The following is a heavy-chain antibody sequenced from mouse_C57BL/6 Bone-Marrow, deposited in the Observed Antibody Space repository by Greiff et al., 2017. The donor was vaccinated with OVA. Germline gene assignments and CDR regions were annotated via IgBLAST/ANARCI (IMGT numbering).Heavy chain of an antibody. J-gene: IGHJ2*01. CDR3: ARHYYGSSYGDY. CDR1: GFTFSSYT. CDR2: ISGGGGNT. Sequence: DVKLVESGGGLVKPGGFLKLSCAASGFTFSSYTMSWVRQTPEKRLEWVATISGGGGNTYYPDSVKGRFTISRDNAKNTLYLQMSSLRSEDTALYYCARHYYGSSYGDYWGQGTTLTVSS. D-gene: IGHD1-1*01. V-gene: IGHV5-9*01.